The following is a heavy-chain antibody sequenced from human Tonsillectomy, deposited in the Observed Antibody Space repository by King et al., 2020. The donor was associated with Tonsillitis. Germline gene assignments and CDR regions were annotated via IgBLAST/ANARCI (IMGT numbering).Heavy chain of an antibody. J-gene: IGHJ4*02. D-gene: IGHD1/OR15-1a*01. Sequence: VQLVQSGAEVKKPGESLKISCQVSGYTFATYWIGWVRQMPGKGLEWMGFIYPGDPDPRYSPSFRGQVTISADKSISTAYLQWSSLKASDSAMYYCATQTGRTFRNLDYWGQGTLVTVSS. V-gene: IGHV5-51*01. CDR2: IYPGDPDP. CDR3: ATQTGRTFRNLDY. CDR1: GYTFATYW.